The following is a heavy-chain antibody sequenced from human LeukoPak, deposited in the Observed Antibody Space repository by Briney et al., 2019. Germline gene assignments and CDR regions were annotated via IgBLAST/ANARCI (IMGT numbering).Heavy chain of an antibody. D-gene: IGHD6-6*01. CDR3: ARDLSLAMYE. CDR1: GGSISSYY. Sequence: NPSETLSLTCTVSGGSISSYYWSWIRQPPGKGLEWIGYIYYSGSTNYNPSLKSRVTISVDTSKNQFSLKLNSVTPEDTAVYYCARDLSLAMYEWGQGTLVTVSS. V-gene: IGHV4-59*12. CDR2: IYYSGST. J-gene: IGHJ4*02.